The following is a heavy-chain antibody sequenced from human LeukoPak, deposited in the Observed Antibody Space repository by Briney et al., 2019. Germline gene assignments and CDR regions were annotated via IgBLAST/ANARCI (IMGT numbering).Heavy chain of an antibody. CDR2: INRSGST. Sequence: SETLSLTCAVSGGSISSSNWWSWVRQPPGKGLEWIGEINRSGSTNYNPSLKSRVTISVDTSKNQFSLKLSSVTAADTAVYYCARRAGGSPRSYYYYYMDVWGKGTTVTVSS. CDR1: GGSISSSNW. CDR3: ARRAGGSPRSYYYYYMDV. V-gene: IGHV4-4*02. J-gene: IGHJ6*03. D-gene: IGHD2-8*02.